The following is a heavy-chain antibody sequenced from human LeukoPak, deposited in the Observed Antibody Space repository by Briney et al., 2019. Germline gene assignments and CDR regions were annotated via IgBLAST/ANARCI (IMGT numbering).Heavy chain of an antibody. J-gene: IGHJ4*02. CDR3: ARLDNGRGAFDY. Sequence: SETLSLTCTVSGGSVSSHFWSWIRQPPGKGLEWIGYMYYSGSTNYNPSLKSRVTISIDTSKNQFSLQLSSVTAADTAVYYWARLDNGRGAFDYWGQGTLVTVSS. CDR1: GGSVSSHF. D-gene: IGHD1-26*01. V-gene: IGHV4-59*02. CDR2: MYYSGST.